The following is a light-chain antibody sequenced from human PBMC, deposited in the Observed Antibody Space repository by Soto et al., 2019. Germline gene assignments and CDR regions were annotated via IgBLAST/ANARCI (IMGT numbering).Light chain of an antibody. V-gene: IGKV3-15*01. J-gene: IGKJ5*01. CDR1: QTVNYK. CDR3: QQYNNWPPIT. Sequence: DIVMTQSPATLSVSPGERATLSCRTSQTVNYKLAWYQQKPGQAPRLLIYGASTRATGIPARFSGGGSGTEFTLTISSLQSEDFAVYYCQQYNNWPPITFGQGTRLEIK. CDR2: GAS.